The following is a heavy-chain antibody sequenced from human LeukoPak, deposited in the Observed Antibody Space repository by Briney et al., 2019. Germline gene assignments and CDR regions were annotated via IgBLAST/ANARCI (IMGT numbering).Heavy chain of an antibody. CDR3: ARFPVVMLRGVHLTKFYFDY. Sequence: SETLSLTCAVYGGSFSGYYWSWIRQPPGKGLEWLGEINHSGSTNYNPSLKSRVTISVDTSKNQFSLKLSSVTAADTAVYYCARFPVVMLRGVHLTKFYFDYWGQGALVTVSS. CDR1: GGSFSGYY. V-gene: IGHV4-34*01. D-gene: IGHD3-10*01. CDR2: INHSGST. J-gene: IGHJ4*02.